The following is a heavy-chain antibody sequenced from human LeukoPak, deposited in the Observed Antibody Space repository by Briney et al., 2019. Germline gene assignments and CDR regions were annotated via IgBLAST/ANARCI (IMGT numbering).Heavy chain of an antibody. V-gene: IGHV3-23*01. J-gene: IGHJ6*03. D-gene: IGHD3-9*01. CDR3: AKCILTGYYKGYMDV. CDR1: GITFINYS. CDR2: ISGSGGST. Sequence: GGSLRLSCAASGITFINYSMTWVRQAPGKGLEWVSAISGSGGSTYYADSVKGRFTISRDNSKNTLYLQMNSLRAEDTAVYYCAKCILTGYYKGYMDVWGKGTTVTISS.